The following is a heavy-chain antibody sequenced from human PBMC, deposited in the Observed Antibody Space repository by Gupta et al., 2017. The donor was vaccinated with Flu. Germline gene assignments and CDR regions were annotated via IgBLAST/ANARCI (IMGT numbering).Heavy chain of an antibody. D-gene: IGHD1-26*01. CDR1: GYTFINYD. CDR3: ASMVGYSAKEVRLDH. Sequence: QVQLVQSGAEVKKPAASVMVSCKASGYTFINYDINWVRQEPGQGLEWMGRMNPSRDNTGDAWKFRGRVTMTRDTTTSTYYMELSSLRSEKTAVYYCASMVGYSAKEVRLDHWGQGTLVTVSS. J-gene: IGHJ4*02. V-gene: IGHV1-8*01. CDR2: MNPSRDNT.